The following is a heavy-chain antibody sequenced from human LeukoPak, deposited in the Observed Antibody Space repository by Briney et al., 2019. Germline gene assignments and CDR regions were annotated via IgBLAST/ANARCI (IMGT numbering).Heavy chain of an antibody. CDR3: ARGSTMGATDAFDI. D-gene: IGHD1-26*01. V-gene: IGHV3-11*04. CDR2: ISNDGTTI. J-gene: IGHJ3*02. CDR1: GFTFSDHY. Sequence: GGSLRLSCVASGFTFSDHYMSWIRQAPGKGLEWLSYISNDGTTIYYADSVKGRFTISRDNAKNSLYLQMSSLRAEDTAVYYCARGSTMGATDAFDIWGQGTMVTVSS.